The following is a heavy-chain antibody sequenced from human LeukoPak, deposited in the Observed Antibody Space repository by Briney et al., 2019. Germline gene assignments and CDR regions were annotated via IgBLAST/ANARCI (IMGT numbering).Heavy chain of an antibody. V-gene: IGHV1-69*05. CDR3: ARTKLGIGGGYFDY. CDR2: IIPIFGTA. D-gene: IGHD7-27*01. J-gene: IGHJ4*02. Sequence: SSVKVSCKASGGTFSSYAISWVRQAPGQGLERMGRIIPIFGTANYAQKFQGRVTITTDESTSTAYMELSSLRSEDTAVYCCARTKLGIGGGYFDYWGQGTLVTVSS. CDR1: GGTFSSYA.